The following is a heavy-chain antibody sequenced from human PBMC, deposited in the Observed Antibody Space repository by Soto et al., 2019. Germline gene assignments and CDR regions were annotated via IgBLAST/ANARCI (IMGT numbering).Heavy chain of an antibody. CDR2: ISYDGTNK. CDR1: GFTFNNYA. Sequence: GGSLRLSCAASGFTFNNYAIHWVRQAPGKGLEWVAVISYDGTNKYYADSVRGRFDISRDNSINTLYLHMNSLRPEDTAVYYCARDPSNTSGDKLYLDYWGQGTLVTVSS. CDR3: ARDPSNTSGDKLYLDY. D-gene: IGHD3-22*01. J-gene: IGHJ4*02. V-gene: IGHV3-30*09.